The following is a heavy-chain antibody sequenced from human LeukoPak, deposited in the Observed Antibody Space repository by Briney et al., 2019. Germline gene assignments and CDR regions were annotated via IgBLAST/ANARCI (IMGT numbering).Heavy chain of an antibody. D-gene: IGHD2-2*01. J-gene: IGHJ4*02. CDR1: GFTFDDYG. V-gene: IGHV3-20*04. Sequence: PGGSLRLSCAASGFTFDDYGMSWVRQAPGKGLEWVSGINWNGGSTGYADSVKGRFTISRDNAKNSLYLQMNSLRAEDTALYYCARGGTCYCSSTSCHLIDYWGQGTLVTVSS. CDR2: INWNGGST. CDR3: ARGGTCYCSSTSCHLIDY.